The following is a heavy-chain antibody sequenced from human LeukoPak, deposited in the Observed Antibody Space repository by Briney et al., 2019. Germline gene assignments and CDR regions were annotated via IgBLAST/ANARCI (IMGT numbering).Heavy chain of an antibody. J-gene: IGHJ4*02. V-gene: IGHV1-8*01. CDR2: MNPNSGNT. Sequence: ASVKVSCKASGYTFTSYDINWVRQATGQGLEWMGWMNPNSGNTGYAQKFQGRVTMTRNTSISTAYMELSSLRSEDTAVYYCARENRFPGYSSGWYVLTQRFDYWGQGTLVTVSS. CDR3: ARENRFPGYSSGWYVLTQRFDY. CDR1: GYTFTSYD. D-gene: IGHD6-19*01.